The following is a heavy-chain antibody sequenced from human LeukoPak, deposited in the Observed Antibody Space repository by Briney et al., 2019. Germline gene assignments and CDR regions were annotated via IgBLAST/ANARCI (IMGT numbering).Heavy chain of an antibody. V-gene: IGHV4-34*01. Sequence: SETLSLTCAVYGGSFRPHYWSWIRQPPGKGVEWIGEINHLGSTKYNPSLKSRVTMSVDTSRNQFSLNLNSVTAADTAVYYCARFRGIAAAGTEFDHWGQGTLVTVSS. CDR1: GGSFRPHY. J-gene: IGHJ4*02. CDR3: ARFRGIAAAGTEFDH. CDR2: INHLGST. D-gene: IGHD6-13*01.